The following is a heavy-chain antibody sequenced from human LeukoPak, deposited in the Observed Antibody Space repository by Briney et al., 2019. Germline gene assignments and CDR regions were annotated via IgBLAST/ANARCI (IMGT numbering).Heavy chain of an antibody. Sequence: PGGSLRLSCAASGFTFSSYDMHWVRQATGKGLEWVSAISGSGGSTYYADSVKGRFTISRDNSKNTLYLQMNSLRAEDTAVYYCAKEGQDYYDSSGYLVRYFDYWGQGTLVTVSS. CDR3: AKEGQDYYDSSGYLVRYFDY. CDR2: ISGSGGST. CDR1: GFTFSSYD. D-gene: IGHD3-22*01. J-gene: IGHJ4*02. V-gene: IGHV3-23*01.